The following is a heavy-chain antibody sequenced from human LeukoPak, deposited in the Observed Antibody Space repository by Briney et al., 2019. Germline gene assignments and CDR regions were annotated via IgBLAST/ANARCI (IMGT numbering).Heavy chain of an antibody. J-gene: IGHJ3*02. V-gene: IGHV4-59*01. CDR1: GGSISSYY. Sequence: PSETLSLTCTVSGGSISSYYWSWIRRPPGKGLEWIGYIYYSGSTNYNPSLKSRVTISVDTSKNQFSLKLSSVTAADTAVYYCARPSRGYSGYDAFDIWGQGTLVTVSS. CDR3: ARPSRGYSGYDAFDI. D-gene: IGHD5-12*01. CDR2: IYYSGST.